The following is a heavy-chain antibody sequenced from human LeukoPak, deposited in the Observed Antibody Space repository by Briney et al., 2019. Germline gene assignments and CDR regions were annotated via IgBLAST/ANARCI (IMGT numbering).Heavy chain of an antibody. Sequence: GGSLRLSCAASGFTFSSYNMNWVRQAPGKGLEWVAFIRSDGSNVYYTDSVKGRFSISRDSSWDTLYLQMNRLRAEDTAVYYCARGRAGKQYGSGSRPFDYWGQGTLVTVSS. CDR1: GFTFSSYN. CDR3: ARGRAGKQYGSGSRPFDY. V-gene: IGHV3-30*02. CDR2: IRSDGSNV. J-gene: IGHJ4*02. D-gene: IGHD3-10*01.